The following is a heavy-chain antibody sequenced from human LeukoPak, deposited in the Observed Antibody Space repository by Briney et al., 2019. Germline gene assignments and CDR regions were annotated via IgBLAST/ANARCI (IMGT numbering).Heavy chain of an antibody. Sequence: GRSLRLSCAASGFTFSSYGMHWVRQAPGKGLEWVAVISYDGSNKYYADSVKGRFTISRDNSKNTLYLQMNSLRAEDTAVYYCAKEPSSGYYYFDYWGQGTLVTVSS. J-gene: IGHJ4*02. CDR3: AKEPSSGYYYFDY. CDR1: GFTFSSYG. CDR2: ISYDGSNK. D-gene: IGHD3-22*01. V-gene: IGHV3-30*18.